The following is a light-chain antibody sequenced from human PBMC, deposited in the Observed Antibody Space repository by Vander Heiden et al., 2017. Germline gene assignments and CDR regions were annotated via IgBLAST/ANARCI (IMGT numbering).Light chain of an antibody. CDR3: QQANSFPIT. V-gene: IGKV1-12*01. J-gene: IGKJ5*01. CDR1: QGISNS. CDR2: AAS. Sequence: DIPLSQSPSSVSASVGDRVTITCRASQGISNSLAWYQQKPGKAPKLLISAASSLQSGVPSRFSGSVSGTDFTLSISSLQPEDFATYFCQQANSFPITFGQGTRLEIK.